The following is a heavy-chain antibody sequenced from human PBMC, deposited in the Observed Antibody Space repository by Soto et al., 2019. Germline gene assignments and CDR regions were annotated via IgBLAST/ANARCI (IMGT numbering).Heavy chain of an antibody. CDR1: GDSISAYS. D-gene: IGHD5-12*01. Sequence: QVPLQVSAPGLVKPSETLSLTCTVSGDSISAYSWSWVRQPPGKGLEWIGNIHYNGNTKYNPSLKSRVTMSVDTSKNQVSLKLISVTAADTAKYFCAREGNLGRWLQPLDFWGQGTLVTVSS. V-gene: IGHV4-59*01. CDR2: IHYNGNT. J-gene: IGHJ4*02. CDR3: AREGNLGRWLQPLDF.